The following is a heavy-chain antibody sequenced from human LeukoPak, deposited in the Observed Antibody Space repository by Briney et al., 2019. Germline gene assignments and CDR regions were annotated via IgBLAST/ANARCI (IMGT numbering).Heavy chain of an antibody. CDR1: GFTFGNHG. CDR3: AKRNIAAAGLIDY. Sequence: GGTLRLSCAASGFTFGNHGMSWVRQAPGKGLEWVSGISPGGDTPYYADSVRGRFTISRDNSKNTLYLQMNSLRAEDTAVYYCAKRNIAAAGLIDYWGQGTLVTVSS. CDR2: ISPGGDTP. D-gene: IGHD6-13*01. V-gene: IGHV3-23*01. J-gene: IGHJ4*02.